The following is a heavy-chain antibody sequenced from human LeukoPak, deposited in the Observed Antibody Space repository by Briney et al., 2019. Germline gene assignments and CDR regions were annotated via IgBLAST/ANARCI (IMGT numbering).Heavy chain of an antibody. Sequence: GGSLRLSCAASGFTFSNYPMHWVRQAPGKGLEWVAVVSDDGNNIYYADSVKGRFTISRDNSKNTLYLQMNSLRAEDTAVYYCAKDRIVVVPPARVGAFDIWGQGTMVTVSS. V-gene: IGHV3-30*04. CDR1: GFTFSNYP. J-gene: IGHJ3*02. CDR2: VSDDGNNI. D-gene: IGHD2-2*01. CDR3: AKDRIVVVPPARVGAFDI.